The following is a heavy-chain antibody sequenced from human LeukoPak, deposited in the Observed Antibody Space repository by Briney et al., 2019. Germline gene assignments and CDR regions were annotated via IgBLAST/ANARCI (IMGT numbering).Heavy chain of an antibody. CDR3: ARVSGYSYGPFYYYYYGMDV. V-gene: IGHV1-46*01. CDR1: GYTFTSYY. Sequence: ASVKVSCKASGYTFTSYYMHWVRQAPEQGLEWMGIINPSGGSTSYAQKFQGRVTMTRDTSTSTVYMELSSLRSEDTAVYYCARVSGYSYGPFYYYYYGMDVWGQGTTVTVSS. CDR2: INPSGGST. D-gene: IGHD5-18*01. J-gene: IGHJ6*02.